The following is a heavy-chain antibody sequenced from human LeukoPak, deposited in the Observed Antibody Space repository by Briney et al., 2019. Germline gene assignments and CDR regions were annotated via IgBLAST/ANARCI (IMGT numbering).Heavy chain of an antibody. D-gene: IGHD6-19*01. CDR3: ARDLGQWLVRGNFDY. Sequence: GGSLRLSCAASGFTFSSYSMNWVRQAPGKGLEWVSSISSSSSYIYYADPVKGRFTISRDNAKNSLYLQMNSLRAEDTAVYYCARDLGQWLVRGNFDYWGQGTLVTVSS. J-gene: IGHJ4*02. CDR2: ISSSSSYI. CDR1: GFTFSSYS. V-gene: IGHV3-21*01.